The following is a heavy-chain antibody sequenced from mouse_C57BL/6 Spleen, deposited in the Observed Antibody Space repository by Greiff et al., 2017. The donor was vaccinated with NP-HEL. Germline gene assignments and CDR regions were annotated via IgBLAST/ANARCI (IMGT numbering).Heavy chain of an antibody. Sequence: EVQRVESGGGLVQPGGSLKLSCAASGFTFSDYYMYWVRQTPEKRLEWVAYISNGGGSTYYPDTVKGRFTISRDNAKNTLYLQMSRLKSEDTAMYYCARQDYGSSYGFFAYWGQGTLVTVSA. D-gene: IGHD1-1*01. V-gene: IGHV5-12*01. CDR2: ISNGGGST. CDR1: GFTFSDYY. J-gene: IGHJ3*01. CDR3: ARQDYGSSYGFFAY.